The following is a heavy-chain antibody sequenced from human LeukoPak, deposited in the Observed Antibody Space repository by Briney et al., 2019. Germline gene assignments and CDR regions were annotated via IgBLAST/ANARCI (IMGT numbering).Heavy chain of an antibody. CDR2: ISYDGSDK. J-gene: IGHJ6*02. V-gene: IGHV3-30*18. CDR3: AKRRTVDTAMVTHYYGMDV. D-gene: IGHD5-18*01. Sequence: PGRALRLSCAASGFTFSSHGIHWVRQAPGKGLEWVAVISYDGSDKYYADSVKGRFTISRDNSKNTVYLQMNSLRPEDTAVYYCAKRRTVDTAMVTHYYGMDVWGQRTTVTVSS. CDR1: GFTFSSHG.